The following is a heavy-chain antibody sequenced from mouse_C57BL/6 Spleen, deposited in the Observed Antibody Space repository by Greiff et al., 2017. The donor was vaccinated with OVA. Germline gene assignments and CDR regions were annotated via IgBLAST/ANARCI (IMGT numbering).Heavy chain of an antibody. CDR2: ISSGSSTI. V-gene: IGHV5-17*01. D-gene: IGHD1-1*01. J-gene: IGHJ2*01. CDR1: GFTFSDYG. CDR3: ARDKDYYYGLYYFDY. Sequence: EVKLVESGGGLVKPGGSLKLSCAASGFTFSDYGMHWVRQAPETGLEWVAYISSGSSTIYYADTVKGRFTISRDNAKNTLFLQMTSLRSEDTAMYYCARDKDYYYGLYYFDYWGQGTTLTVSS.